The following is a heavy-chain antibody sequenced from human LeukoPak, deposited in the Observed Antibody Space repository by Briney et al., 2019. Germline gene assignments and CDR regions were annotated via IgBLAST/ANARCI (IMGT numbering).Heavy chain of an antibody. J-gene: IGHJ4*02. V-gene: IGHV1-69-2*01. CDR3: ATVDDGTGYREGDFDF. Sequence: ATVTLSCKASVYTFTDRYMHWVQQAPAKGLEWVGRVDPEDGDITYAQKFKGRVIISADTSTDTSYMELDSLRSEDTAIYYCATVDDGTGYREGDFDFWGQGTLVTVSS. CDR2: VDPEDGDI. D-gene: IGHD3-22*01. CDR1: VYTFTDRY.